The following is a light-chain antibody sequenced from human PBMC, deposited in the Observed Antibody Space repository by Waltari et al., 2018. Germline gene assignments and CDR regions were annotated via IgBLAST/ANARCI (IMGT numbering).Light chain of an antibody. CDR1: SSNIGSNY. V-gene: IGLV1-47*01. Sequence: QSVLTQPPSASGTPGQRDTISCSGSSSNIGSNYVYWYQQLPGTAPTLLIYRNKQRPAGVPDRFSGSKSGTSASLAISGLRSEDEADYYCAAWDDSLSGVVFGGGTKLTVL. CDR3: AAWDDSLSGVV. J-gene: IGLJ2*01. CDR2: RNK.